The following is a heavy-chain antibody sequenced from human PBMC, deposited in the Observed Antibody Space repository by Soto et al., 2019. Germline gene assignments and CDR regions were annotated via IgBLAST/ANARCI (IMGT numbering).Heavy chain of an antibody. CDR3: TSYSPDDMIRK. CDR1: GFTFSGSA. J-gene: IGHJ4*02. D-gene: IGHD2-15*01. CDR2: IRSKSNSYAT. V-gene: IGHV3-73*01. Sequence: SLGLSCEAYGFTFSGSAMHWVRQGCGKGLEGVGRIRSKSNSYATADAASVKSRFSISRHESKHTAYLQMTSLNTEDRAVYYCTSYSPDDMIRKWGLGSKVT.